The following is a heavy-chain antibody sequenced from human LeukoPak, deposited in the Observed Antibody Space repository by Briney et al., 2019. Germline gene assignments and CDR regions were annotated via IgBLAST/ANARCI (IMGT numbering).Heavy chain of an antibody. Sequence: GGSLRLSCAASGFSFSSYAMSWVRQAPGKGLEWVSTIGSSGGSTYYADSVKGRFTISRDNSKDTLYVQINGLRVEDTAVYYCAKIRWSPYYFDFWGQGTLVTVSS. CDR3: AKIRWSPYYFDF. CDR1: GFSFSSYA. J-gene: IGHJ4*02. CDR2: IGSSGGST. D-gene: IGHD4-23*01. V-gene: IGHV3-23*01.